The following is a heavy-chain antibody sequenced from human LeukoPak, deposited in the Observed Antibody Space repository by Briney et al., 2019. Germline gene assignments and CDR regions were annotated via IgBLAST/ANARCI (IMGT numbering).Heavy chain of an antibody. CDR1: GFTFSSYA. CDR2: ISGSGGST. V-gene: IGHV3-23*01. CDR3: ARLPLRGKSYYFDY. D-gene: IGHD3-16*01. J-gene: IGHJ4*02. Sequence: PGGSLRLSCAASGFTFSSYAMSWVRQAPGKGLEWVSAISGSGGSTYYADSVKGRFTISRDNAKNTLYLQMNSLRAEDTAVYYCARLPLRGKSYYFDYWGQGTLVTVSS.